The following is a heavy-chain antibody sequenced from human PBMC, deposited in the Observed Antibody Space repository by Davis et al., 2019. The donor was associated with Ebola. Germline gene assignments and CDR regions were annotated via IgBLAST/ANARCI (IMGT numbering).Heavy chain of an antibody. J-gene: IGHJ2*01. CDR1: GGTFSTYV. Sequence: AASVKVSCKASGGTFSTYVIVWVRQAPGQGLEWMGGIIPMFGTTNYAQKFQDRVTITADESTSTAYMELSSLKSEDTAVYYCARGSLQRGMGSSWTYWYFDIWGRGTLVSVSS. CDR3: ARGSLQRGMGSSWTYWYFDI. V-gene: IGHV1-69*13. CDR2: IIPMFGTT. D-gene: IGHD6-13*01.